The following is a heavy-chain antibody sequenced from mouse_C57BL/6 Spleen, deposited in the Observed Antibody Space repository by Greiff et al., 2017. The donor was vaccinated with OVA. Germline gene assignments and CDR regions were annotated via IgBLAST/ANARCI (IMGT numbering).Heavy chain of an antibody. J-gene: IGHJ2*01. Sequence: EVKLEESGGDLVKPGGSLKLSCAASGFTFSSYGMSWVRQTPDKRLEWVATISSGGSYTYYPDSLKGRFTISRDNAKNTLYLQMSSLKSEDTAMYYCARRDYDGDYFDYWGQGTTLTVSS. CDR1: GFTFSSYG. CDR2: ISSGGSYT. V-gene: IGHV5-6*02. D-gene: IGHD2-3*01. CDR3: ARRDYDGDYFDY.